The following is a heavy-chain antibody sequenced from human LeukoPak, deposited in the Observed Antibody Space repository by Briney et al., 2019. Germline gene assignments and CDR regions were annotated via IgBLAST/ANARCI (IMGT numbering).Heavy chain of an antibody. D-gene: IGHD3-10*01. Sequence: ASVKVSCKASGYTFTGYYMHWVRQAPGQGLEWMGWINPNSGGTNYAQEFQGRVTMTRDTSISTAYMELSRLRSDDTAVYYCAANLMVRGVRYYFDYWGQGTLVTVSS. J-gene: IGHJ4*02. CDR2: INPNSGGT. CDR3: AANLMVRGVRYYFDY. V-gene: IGHV1-2*02. CDR1: GYTFTGYY.